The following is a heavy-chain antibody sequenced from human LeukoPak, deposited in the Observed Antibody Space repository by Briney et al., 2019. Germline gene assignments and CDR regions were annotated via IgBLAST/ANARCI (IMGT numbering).Heavy chain of an antibody. D-gene: IGHD1-7*01. CDR2: MNPNSGNT. CDR1: GYTFTSYD. V-gene: IGHV1-8*01. Sequence: ASVKVSCKASGYTFTSYDINWVRQATGQGLEWMGWMNPNSGNTGYAQEFKGRVTITRNTSISTAYMELSHLRFEETAVYFCARSSELRRIDYWGQGTLVTVSS. J-gene: IGHJ4*02. CDR3: ARSSELRRIDY.